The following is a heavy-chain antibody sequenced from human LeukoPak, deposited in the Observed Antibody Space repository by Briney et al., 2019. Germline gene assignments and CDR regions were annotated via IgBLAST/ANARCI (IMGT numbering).Heavy chain of an antibody. CDR2: IIPLFGTA. D-gene: IGHD6-19*01. J-gene: IGHJ4*02. V-gene: IGHV1-69*13. CDR3: ARLGAVAGYFDY. Sequence: ASVKVSCKASGDTFSRYGISWVRQAPGQGLEWMGGIIPLFGTANYAQKFQGRVTIIADESTGTVYMELSSLRSEDTAVYYCARLGAVAGYFDYWGQGTLVTVSS. CDR1: GDTFSRYG.